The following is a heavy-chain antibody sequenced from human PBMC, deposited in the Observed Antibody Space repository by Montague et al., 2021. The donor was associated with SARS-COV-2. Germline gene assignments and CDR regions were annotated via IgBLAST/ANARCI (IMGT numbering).Heavy chain of an antibody. CDR1: GFTFSSYD. J-gene: IGHJ6*02. D-gene: IGHD3-22*01. CDR2: IGTAGDT. CDR3: ARAYYDSSGYWGGYYYYGMDV. V-gene: IGHV3-13*04. Sequence: SLRLSCAASGFTFSSYDMHWVRQATGNGLEWVSAIGTAGDTYYPGSVKGRFTISGENAKNSLYLQMNSLRAGDTAVYYCARAYYDSSGYWGGYYYYGMDVWGQGTTVTVSS.